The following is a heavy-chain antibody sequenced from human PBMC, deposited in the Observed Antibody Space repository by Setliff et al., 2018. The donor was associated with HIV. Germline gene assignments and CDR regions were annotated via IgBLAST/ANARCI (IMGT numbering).Heavy chain of an antibody. D-gene: IGHD3-22*01. CDR2: ISGSGSVI. Sequence: GGSLRLSCAASGFTFSDDYMSWIRQIPGKGLEWVSYISGSGSVIFYADSVKGRFTISRDNAKNSLYLQMNSLRAEDTAVYYCARGRSRYYYDGSGYYVDYWGQGTLVTVSS. J-gene: IGHJ4*02. V-gene: IGHV3-11*01. CDR3: ARGRSRYYYDGSGYYVDY. CDR1: GFTFSDDY.